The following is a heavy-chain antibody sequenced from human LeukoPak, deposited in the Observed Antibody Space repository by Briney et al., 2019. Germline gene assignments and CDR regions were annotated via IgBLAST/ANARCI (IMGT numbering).Heavy chain of an antibody. V-gene: IGHV3-30-3*01. J-gene: IGHJ4*02. Sequence: PGGSLRLSCAASGFTFSSYAMHWVRQAPGKGLEWVAVISYDGSNKYYADSVKGRFTISRDNSENTLYLQMNSLRAEDTAVYYCARDALVLQENYFDYWGQGTLVTVSS. D-gene: IGHD6-13*01. CDR1: GFTFSSYA. CDR3: ARDALVLQENYFDY. CDR2: ISYDGSNK.